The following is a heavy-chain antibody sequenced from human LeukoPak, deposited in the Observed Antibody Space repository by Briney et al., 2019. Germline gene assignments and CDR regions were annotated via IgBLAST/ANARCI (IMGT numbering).Heavy chain of an antibody. CDR1: GGTFSSYA. CDR3: ARASSGWYFDY. CDR2: INPNSGGT. J-gene: IGHJ4*02. V-gene: IGHV1-2*02. D-gene: IGHD6-19*01. Sequence: ASVKVSCKASGGTFSSYAISWVRQAPGQGLEWMGWINPNSGGTNYAQKFQGRVTMTRDTSISTAYMELSRLRSDDTAVYYCARASSGWYFDYWGQGTLVTVSS.